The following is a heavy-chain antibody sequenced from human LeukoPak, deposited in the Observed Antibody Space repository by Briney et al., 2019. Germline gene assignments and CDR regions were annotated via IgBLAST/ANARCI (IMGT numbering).Heavy chain of an antibody. CDR2: VNHSGST. CDR3: ARGIGIVGAFDY. J-gene: IGHJ4*02. D-gene: IGHD1-26*01. CDR1: GGSFSGCY. Sequence: PSETLSLTCAVYGGSFSGCYWSWIRQPPGKGLEWIGEVNHSGSTNYNPSLKSRVTISVDTSKNQFSLKLSSVTAADTAVYYCARGIGIVGAFDYWGQGTLVTVSS. V-gene: IGHV4-34*01.